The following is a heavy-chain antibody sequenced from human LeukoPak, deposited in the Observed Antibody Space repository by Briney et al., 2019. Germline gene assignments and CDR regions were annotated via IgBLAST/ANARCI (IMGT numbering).Heavy chain of an antibody. Sequence: SQTLSLTCAISGDSISNDNAAWAWIRQSPSRGLEWLGRSYYTSKWYNDYAVSVRSRLTISPDTSKNQFSLQLNSVTPEDTAVYFCAWELGNVHGYWGQGTLVTVSS. CDR1: GDSISNDNAA. V-gene: IGHV6-1*01. D-gene: IGHD7-27*01. J-gene: IGHJ4*02. CDR2: SYYTSKWYN. CDR3: AWELGNVHGY.